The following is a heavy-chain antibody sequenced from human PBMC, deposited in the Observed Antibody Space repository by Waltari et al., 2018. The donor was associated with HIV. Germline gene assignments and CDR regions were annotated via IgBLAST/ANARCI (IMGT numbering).Heavy chain of an antibody. Sequence: EVQLVESGGGLVQRGRSLRLSCVAYGFTFDDFPLLWVRQFPGKGLECVSGISWNSGITDYGDSVKGRFTISRDNAKNSLYLQMNSLTVEDTAFYYCAKGGSHLTIFEAWFDSWGQGTLVTVSS. CDR1: GFTFDDFP. CDR2: ISWNSGIT. CDR3: AKGGSHLTIFEAWFDS. J-gene: IGHJ5*01. D-gene: IGHD3-3*01. V-gene: IGHV3-9*01.